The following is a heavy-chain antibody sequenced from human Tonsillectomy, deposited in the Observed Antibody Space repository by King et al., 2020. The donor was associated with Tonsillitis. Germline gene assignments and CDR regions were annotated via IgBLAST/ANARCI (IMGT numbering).Heavy chain of an antibody. V-gene: IGHV3-30*01. CDR1: GFTFSSYA. CDR3: AREQWLDWFDP. Sequence: VQLVESGGGVVQPGRSLRLSCASSGFTFSSYAIHWVRQAPGKGLEWWAVISYDGSNKYYADSVKGRFTISRDNSKNTRYLQMNSLRAEDTAVYYCAREQWLDWFDPWGQGTLVTVSS. D-gene: IGHD6-19*01. CDR2: ISYDGSNK. J-gene: IGHJ5*02.